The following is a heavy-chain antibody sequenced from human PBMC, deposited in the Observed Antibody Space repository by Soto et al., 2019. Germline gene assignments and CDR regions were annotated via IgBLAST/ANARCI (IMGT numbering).Heavy chain of an antibody. Sequence: GGSLRLSCAASGFTFSSYWMHWVRQAPGKGLVWVSRINSDGSSTSYADSVKGRFTISRDNAKNMLYLQMNSLRAEDTAVYYCARDPEDILTGYSTNWFDPWGKGTLVTVSS. D-gene: IGHD3-9*01. CDR3: ARDPEDILTGYSTNWFDP. V-gene: IGHV3-74*01. CDR2: INSDGSST. CDR1: GFTFSSYW. J-gene: IGHJ5*02.